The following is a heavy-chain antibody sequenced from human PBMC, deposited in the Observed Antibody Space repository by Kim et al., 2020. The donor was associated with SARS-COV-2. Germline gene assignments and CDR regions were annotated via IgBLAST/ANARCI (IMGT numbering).Heavy chain of an antibody. Sequence: ASVKVSCKASGYTFTSYYMHWVRQAPGQGLEWMGIINPSGGSTSYAQKFQGRVTMTRDTSTSTVYMELSSLRSEDTAVYYCARAENYYDSSASAALAFDIWGQGTMVTVSS. J-gene: IGHJ3*02. CDR1: GYTFTSYY. V-gene: IGHV1-46*01. CDR2: INPSGGST. CDR3: ARAENYYDSSASAALAFDI. D-gene: IGHD3-22*01.